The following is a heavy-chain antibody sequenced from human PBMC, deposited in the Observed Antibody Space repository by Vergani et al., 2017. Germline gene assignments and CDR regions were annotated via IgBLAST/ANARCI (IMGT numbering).Heavy chain of an antibody. J-gene: IGHJ4*02. CDR2: ISGSGGST. Sequence: EVQLLESGGGLVQPGGSLRLSCAASGFTFSSYAMSWVRQAPGKGLEWVSAISGSGGSTYYADSVKGRFTISRDNSKKTLYLQMNSLRAEDTAVYYCARISITMIVVVITPNPVDYWGQGTLVTVSS. V-gene: IGHV3-23*01. D-gene: IGHD3-22*01. CDR3: ARISITMIVVVITPNPVDY. CDR1: GFTFSSYA.